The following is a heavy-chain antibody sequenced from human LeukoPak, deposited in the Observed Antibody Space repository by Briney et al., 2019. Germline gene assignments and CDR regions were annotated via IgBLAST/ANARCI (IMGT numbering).Heavy chain of an antibody. V-gene: IGHV3-11*01. CDR3: ANGYSYVRSY. J-gene: IGHJ4*02. Sequence: GGSLRLSCAASGFTFSDYYMSRIRQAPGKGLEWVSYMSSSGSIIWYADSVKGRFTISRDNAKNSLYLQMNSLRAEDTAVYYCANGYSYVRSYWGQGTLVTVSS. D-gene: IGHD5-18*01. CDR1: GFTFSDYY. CDR2: MSSSGSII.